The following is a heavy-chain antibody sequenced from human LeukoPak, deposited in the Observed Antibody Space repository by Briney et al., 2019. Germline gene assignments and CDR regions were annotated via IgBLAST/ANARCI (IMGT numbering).Heavy chain of an antibody. CDR3: AKDVWLVGEQQRVHRRDWFDP. J-gene: IGHJ5*02. CDR1: GFTFSSYS. D-gene: IGHD6-13*01. V-gene: IGHV3-23*01. Sequence: GGSLRLSCAASGFTFSSYSMNWVRQAPGKGLEWVSATSGSGGSTFYADSVKGRFTISRDNSKNTLYLQMNSLRAEDTAVYYCAKDVWLVGEQQRVHRRDWFDPWGQGTLVTV. CDR2: TSGSGGST.